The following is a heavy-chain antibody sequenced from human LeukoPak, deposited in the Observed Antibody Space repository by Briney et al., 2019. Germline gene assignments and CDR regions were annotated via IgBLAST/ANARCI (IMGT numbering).Heavy chain of an antibody. CDR3: AKDPADPPYCGGDCYFDY. CDR1: GFTFSSYA. V-gene: IGHV3-23*01. J-gene: IGHJ4*02. Sequence: GGSLRLSCAASGFTFSSYAMSWVRQAPGKGLEWVSAISGSGGSTYYADSVKGRFTISRDSSKNTLYLQMNSLRAEDTAVYYCAKDPADPPYCGGDCYFDYWGQGTLVTVSS. D-gene: IGHD2-21*02. CDR2: ISGSGGST.